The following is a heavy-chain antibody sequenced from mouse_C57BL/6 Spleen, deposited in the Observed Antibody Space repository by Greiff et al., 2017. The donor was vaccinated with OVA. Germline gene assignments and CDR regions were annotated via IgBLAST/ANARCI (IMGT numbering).Heavy chain of an antibody. V-gene: IGHV1-50*01. CDR2: IDPSDSYT. J-gene: IGHJ3*01. CDR3: ARWGGD. Sequence: VQLQQPGAELVKPGASVKLSCKASGYPFTSYWMQWVKQRPGQGLEWIGEIDPSDSYTNSNQKFKGKATLTVDTSSRTAYMQLVSLAYEDSAVYYCARWGGDWGQGTLVTGSA. CDR1: GYPFTSYW.